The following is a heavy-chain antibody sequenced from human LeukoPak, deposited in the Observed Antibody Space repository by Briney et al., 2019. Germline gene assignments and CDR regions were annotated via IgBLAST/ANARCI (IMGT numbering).Heavy chain of an antibody. V-gene: IGHV1-69*04. J-gene: IGHJ6*02. CDR2: IIPILGIA. CDR1: GGTFSSYA. Sequence: SVKVSCKASGGTFSSYAISWVRQAPGQGLEWMGRIIPILGIANYAQKFQGRVTITADKSTSTAYMELSSLRSEDTAVYYCARREYYGFWSGYSLPYYYGMDVWGQGTTVTVSS. CDR3: ARREYYGFWSGYSLPYYYGMDV. D-gene: IGHD3-3*01.